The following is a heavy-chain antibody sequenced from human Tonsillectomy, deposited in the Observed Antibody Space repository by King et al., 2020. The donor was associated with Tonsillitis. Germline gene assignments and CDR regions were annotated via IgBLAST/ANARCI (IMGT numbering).Heavy chain of an antibody. D-gene: IGHD2-21*02. CDR1: GGSISSGSYY. J-gene: IGHJ3*02. Sequence: QLQESGPGLVKPSETLSLTCTVSGGSISSGSYYWAWIRQPPGKGLECIGSIYYGGSTFYIPSLKSRVTISVDTSKNQLSLKLSSVTAADTAVYFCARGMTADDAFDIWGQGTMVTVSP. CDR3: ARGMTADDAFDI. V-gene: IGHV4-39*01. CDR2: IYYGGST.